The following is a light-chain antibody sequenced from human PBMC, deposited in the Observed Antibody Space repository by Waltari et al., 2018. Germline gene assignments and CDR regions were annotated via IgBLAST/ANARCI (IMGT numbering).Light chain of an antibody. Sequence: QSVLTQPPSVSAAPGQTVTISCSADSSKIGNNYVSWSQHFPGTAHKLLIYENNRRPSGIPDRFSGSKSGTSATLGITGLQTGDEADYYCGTWDASLGGIFGTGTKVTVL. J-gene: IGLJ1*01. CDR3: GTWDASLGGI. CDR1: SSKIGNNY. V-gene: IGLV1-51*02. CDR2: ENN.